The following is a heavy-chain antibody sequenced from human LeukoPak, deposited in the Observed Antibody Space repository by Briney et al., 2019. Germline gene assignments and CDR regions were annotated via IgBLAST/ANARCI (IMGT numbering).Heavy chain of an antibody. V-gene: IGHV3-23*01. CDR3: AKYRDYHFDF. D-gene: IGHD4-17*01. J-gene: IGHJ4*02. CDR2: ISGSGLT. CDR1: GFTFTNYA. Sequence: GGSLRLSCAASGFTFTNYAMGWVRQAPGKGLEWVSDISGSGLTSYADSVKGRSTIFRDNSKNTLYLQMNRLRDEDTALYYCAKYRDYHFDFWGQGTLVTVSS.